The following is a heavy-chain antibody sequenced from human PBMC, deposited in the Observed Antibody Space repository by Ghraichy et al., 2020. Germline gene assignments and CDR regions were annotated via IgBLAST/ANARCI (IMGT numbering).Heavy chain of an antibody. V-gene: IGHV4-30-2*01. CDR2: IYHSGST. J-gene: IGHJ4*02. Sequence: SETLSLTCAVSGGSISSGGYSWTWIRQPPGKGLEWIGNIYHSGSTYYNPSLKSRVTVSVDRSKNQFSLKLSSVTAADTAVYYCARGAFGGVMFLTNWGQGTLVTVSS. D-gene: IGHD3-16*01. CDR1: GGSISSGGYS. CDR3: ARGAFGGVMFLTN.